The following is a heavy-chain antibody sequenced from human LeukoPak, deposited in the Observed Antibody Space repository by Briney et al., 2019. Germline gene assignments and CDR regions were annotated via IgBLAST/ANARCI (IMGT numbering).Heavy chain of an antibody. Sequence: SETLSLTCTVCGGSISSHYWSWIRQPPGKGLEWIGYIYYSGSTNYNPSLKSRVTISVDTSKNQFSLKLSSVTAADTAVYYCARGGGDDFWSGYYPDYWGQGTLVTVSS. CDR3: ARGGGDDFWSGYYPDY. V-gene: IGHV4-59*11. J-gene: IGHJ4*02. CDR1: GGSISSHY. CDR2: IYYSGST. D-gene: IGHD3-3*01.